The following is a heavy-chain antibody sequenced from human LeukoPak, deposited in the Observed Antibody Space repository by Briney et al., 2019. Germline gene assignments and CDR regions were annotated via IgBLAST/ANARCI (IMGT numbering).Heavy chain of an antibody. Sequence: GGSLRLSCAASGFTFDDYAMHWVRQAPGKGLEWVSGISWNSGSIGYADSVKGRFTISRDNAKNSLYLQMNSLRAEDTAVYYCAREGMGYSSGWYGAFDIWGQGTMVTVSS. D-gene: IGHD6-19*01. CDR1: GFTFDDYA. V-gene: IGHV3-9*01. CDR3: AREGMGYSSGWYGAFDI. CDR2: ISWNSGSI. J-gene: IGHJ3*02.